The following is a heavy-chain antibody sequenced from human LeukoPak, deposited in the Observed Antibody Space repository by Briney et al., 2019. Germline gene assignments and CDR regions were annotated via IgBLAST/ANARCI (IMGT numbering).Heavy chain of an antibody. V-gene: IGHV4-61*08. CDR2: IYYSGST. J-gene: IGHJ5*02. CDR3: ARVEEGWFDP. CDR1: GGSISSGGYY. Sequence: SETLSLTCTVSGGSISSGGYYWSWIRQHPGKGLEWIGYIYYSGSTNYNPSLKSRVTISVDTSKYQFSLKLSSVTAADTAVYYCARVEEGWFDPWGQGTLVTVSS.